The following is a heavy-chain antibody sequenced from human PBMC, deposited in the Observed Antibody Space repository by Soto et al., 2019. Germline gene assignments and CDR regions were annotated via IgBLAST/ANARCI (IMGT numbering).Heavy chain of an antibody. V-gene: IGHV3-30*18. CDR2: ITYDGSNK. D-gene: IGHD1-7*01. J-gene: IGHJ4*02. CDR1: GFNFDNYG. CDR3: AKDRVGGTFYTPLGF. Sequence: LRLSCQASGFNFDNYGMHWVRQAPCKGLEWVAVITYDGSNKYYADSVKGRFTISRDNSKNTLSLHLNTLKPEDTAVYHCAKDRVGGTFYTPLGFWGQGTLVTVS.